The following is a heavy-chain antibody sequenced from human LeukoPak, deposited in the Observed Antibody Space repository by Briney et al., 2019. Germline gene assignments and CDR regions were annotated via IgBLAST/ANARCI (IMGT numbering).Heavy chain of an antibody. CDR2: IYYSGST. CDR1: GGSISSSSYY. V-gene: IGHV4-39*07. D-gene: IGHD3-10*01. CDR3: AREGFGELTDY. J-gene: IGHJ4*02. Sequence: SETLSLTCTVSGGSISSSSYYWGWIRQPPGKGLEWIGSIYYSGSTYYNPSLKSRVTISVDTSKNQFSLKLSSVTAADTAVYYCAREGFGELTDYWGQGTLVTVSS.